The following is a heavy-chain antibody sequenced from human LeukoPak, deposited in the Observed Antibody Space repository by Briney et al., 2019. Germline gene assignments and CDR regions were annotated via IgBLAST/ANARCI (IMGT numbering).Heavy chain of an antibody. CDR1: GYTFTSYG. J-gene: IGHJ4*02. CDR3: ARDRYYDILTGYPFDY. CDR2: ISAYNGNT. D-gene: IGHD3-9*01. Sequence: AXXXXSCKASGYTFTSYGISWVRQAPGQGLEWMGWISAYNGNTNYAQKLQGRATMTTDTSTSTAYMELRSLRSDDTAVYYCARDRYYDILTGYPFDYWGQGTLVTVSS. V-gene: IGHV1-18*01.